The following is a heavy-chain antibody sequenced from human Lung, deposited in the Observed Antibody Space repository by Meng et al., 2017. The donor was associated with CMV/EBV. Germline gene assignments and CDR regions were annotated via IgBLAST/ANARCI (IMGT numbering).Heavy chain of an antibody. CDR3: ARGINGGCGD. CDR1: WDIGSSNSAA. D-gene: IGHD4-23*01. V-gene: IGHV6-1*01. J-gene: IGHJ4*02. CDR2: PYYRSKWYH. Sequence: QVQLQQSGPGLVKPPQTISLTWVIAWDIGSSNSAAWRWIRQSPSRGLELLGRPYYRSKWYHEYAVSVKSRITISPDTPKNQFSLQLNSMTPEDTAVYYCARGINGGCGDWGQGTLVTVSS.